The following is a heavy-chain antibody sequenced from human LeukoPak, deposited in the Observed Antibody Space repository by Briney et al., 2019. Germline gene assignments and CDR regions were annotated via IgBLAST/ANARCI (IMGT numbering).Heavy chain of an antibody. CDR2: IKQDGSEK. CDR3: AIGYGMNG. V-gene: IGHV3-7*01. J-gene: IGHJ6*02. Sequence: GGSRRLSGAASGFTFSSYWMSWVRQAPGKGLEWVANIKQDGSEKYYVDSVKGRFTISRDNAKNSLFLQMNSLRAEDTDVYLYAIGYGMNGRGQGRTVSLS. CDR1: GFTFSSYW.